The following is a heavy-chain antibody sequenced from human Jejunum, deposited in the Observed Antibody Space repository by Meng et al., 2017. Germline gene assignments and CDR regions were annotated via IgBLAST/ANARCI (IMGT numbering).Heavy chain of an antibody. CDR2: INSDGSRM. CDR3: ARVRGLSSDTSGYYLDYFDY. D-gene: IGHD3-22*01. Sequence: GGSLRLSCAASGFTLSSHWMHWVRQAPGKGLVWVSRINSDGSRMSYADSVKGRFTISRDNAKNMLYLQMNSLRAEDTAVYYCARVRGLSSDTSGYYLDYFDYWGRGTLVTVSS. CDR1: GFTLSSHW. V-gene: IGHV3-74*01. J-gene: IGHJ4*02.